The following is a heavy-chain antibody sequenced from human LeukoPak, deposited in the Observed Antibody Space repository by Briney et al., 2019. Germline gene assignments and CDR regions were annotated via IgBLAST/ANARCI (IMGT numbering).Heavy chain of an antibody. J-gene: IGHJ5*02. Sequence: SETLSLTCTVSGGSISSSSYYWGWIRQPPGKGLEWIGSIYYSGSTYYNPSLKSRVTISVDTSKNQFSLKLSSVTAADTAVYYCAIAAYGSGSYYGYNWFDPWGQGTLVTVSS. CDR3: AIAAYGSGSYYGYNWFDP. D-gene: IGHD3-10*01. CDR1: GGSISSSSYY. CDR2: IYYSGST. V-gene: IGHV4-39*01.